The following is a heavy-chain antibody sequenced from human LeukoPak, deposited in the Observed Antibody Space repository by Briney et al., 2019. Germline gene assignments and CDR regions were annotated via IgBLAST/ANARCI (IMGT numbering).Heavy chain of an antibody. CDR1: GYTLTELS. V-gene: IGHV1-24*01. Sequence: GASVKASCKVSGYTLTELSMHWVRQAPGKGLEWMGGFDPEDGETIYAQKFQGRVTMTEDTSTDTAYMELSSLRSEDTAVYYCATRLYYYDSSGYRLDAFDIWGQGTMVTVSS. CDR3: ATRLYYYDSSGYRLDAFDI. D-gene: IGHD3-22*01. CDR2: FDPEDGET. J-gene: IGHJ3*02.